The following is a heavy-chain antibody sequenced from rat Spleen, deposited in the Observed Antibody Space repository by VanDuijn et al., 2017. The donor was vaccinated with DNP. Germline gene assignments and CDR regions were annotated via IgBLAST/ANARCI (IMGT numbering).Heavy chain of an antibody. CDR3: ENYNFYDGTY. D-gene: IGHD1-12*02. V-gene: IGHV5-58*01. J-gene: IGHJ2*01. CDR2: ITTDGGRT. Sequence: EVQLVETGGGVVQPGRSLKLSCVASGFTFSNYWMSWVRQAPGKGLEWVGSITTDGGRTYYPDSVKGRFSISRDNAENTVYRQMNSLRSEDTATYYCENYNFYDGTYWGQGVMVTVSS. CDR1: GFTFSNYW.